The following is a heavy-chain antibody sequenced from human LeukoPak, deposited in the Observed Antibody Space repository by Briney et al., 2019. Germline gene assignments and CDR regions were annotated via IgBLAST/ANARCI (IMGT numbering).Heavy chain of an antibody. D-gene: IGHD3-3*01. V-gene: IGHV4-39*01. CDR3: ARSPHYDFWSAPFDY. CDR2: IYYSGST. Sequence: SETLSLTCTVSGGSISSSSYYWGWIRQPPGKELEWIGSIYYSGSTYYNPSLKSRVTISVDTSKNQFSLKLSSETAADTAVYYCARSPHYDFWSAPFDYWGQGALVTVSS. J-gene: IGHJ4*02. CDR1: GGSISSSSYY.